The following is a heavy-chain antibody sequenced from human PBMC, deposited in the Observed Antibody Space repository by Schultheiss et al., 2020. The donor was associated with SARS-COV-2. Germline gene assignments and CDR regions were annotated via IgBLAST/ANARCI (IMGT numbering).Heavy chain of an antibody. CDR1: GFTFSSYG. CDR2: IWYDGSNK. Sequence: GGSLRLSCAASGFTFSSYGMHWVRQAPGKGLEWVAVIWYDGSNKYYADSVKGRFTISRDNSKNTLYLQMNRLRAEDTAVYYCAKCYGDSANWYFDLWGRGTLVTVSS. D-gene: IGHD4-17*01. J-gene: IGHJ2*01. CDR3: AKCYGDSANWYFDL. V-gene: IGHV3-33*06.